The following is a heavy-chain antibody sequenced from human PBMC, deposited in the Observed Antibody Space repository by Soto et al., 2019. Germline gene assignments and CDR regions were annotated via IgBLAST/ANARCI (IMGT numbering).Heavy chain of an antibody. D-gene: IGHD1-1*01. CDR1: GFTFGDYA. CDR3: TRSNWNDDAFDI. V-gene: IGHV3-49*04. CDR2: IRSKAYGGTT. J-gene: IGHJ3*02. Sequence: GGSLRLSCTASGFTFGDYAMSWVRQAPGKGLEWVGFIRSKAYGGTTEYAASVKGRFTISRDDSKSIAYLQMNSLKTEDTAVYYCTRSNWNDDAFDIWGQGTMVTVSS.